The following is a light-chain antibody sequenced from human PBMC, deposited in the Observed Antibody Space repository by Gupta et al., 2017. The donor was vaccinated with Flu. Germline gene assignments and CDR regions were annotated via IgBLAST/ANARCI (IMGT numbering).Light chain of an antibody. J-gene: IGKJ1*01. CDR3: QQEGSSPHT. V-gene: IGKV3-20*01. Sequence: GTLSLSPGESATLSCRASQSVRSSYLAWYRQKPGQAPRLLIYGASSRATGIPDRFSGSGSGTDFTLTISRLEPEDFAVYYCQQEGSSPHTFGQGTKVDIK. CDR2: GAS. CDR1: QSVRSSY.